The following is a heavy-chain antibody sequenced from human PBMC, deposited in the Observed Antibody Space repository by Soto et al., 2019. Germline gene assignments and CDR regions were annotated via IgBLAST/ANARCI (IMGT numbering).Heavy chain of an antibody. CDR1: GFTFSSYG. J-gene: IGHJ6*02. CDR3: TRGYCSSYSCYGAAMDV. CDR2: IWYDGSND. D-gene: IGHD2-2*01. Sequence: VQLVESGGGVVQPGRSLRLSCAASGFTFSSYGMHWVRQAPGKGLEWVAVIWYDGSNDDYVDSVKGRFTISRDNSNNMLYLEMSRLRAEDTAIYYCTRGYCSSYSCYGAAMDVWGQGTTITVAS. V-gene: IGHV3-33*01.